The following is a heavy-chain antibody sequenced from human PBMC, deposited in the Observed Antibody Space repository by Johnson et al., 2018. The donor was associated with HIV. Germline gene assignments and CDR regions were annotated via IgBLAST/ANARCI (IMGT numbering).Heavy chain of an antibody. Sequence: QMQLVESGGGVVQPGRSLRLSCAASGFTFSSYGMHWVRQAPGKGLEWVAFIRYDGSNKYYADYVKGRFTISRDNSKNTLYLQMNSLRAEDTAVYYCAKDDAYSGYGYDAFDIWGQGTMVTVSS. J-gene: IGHJ3*02. D-gene: IGHD5-12*01. CDR2: IRYDGSNK. V-gene: IGHV3-30*02. CDR1: GFTFSSYG. CDR3: AKDDAYSGYGYDAFDI.